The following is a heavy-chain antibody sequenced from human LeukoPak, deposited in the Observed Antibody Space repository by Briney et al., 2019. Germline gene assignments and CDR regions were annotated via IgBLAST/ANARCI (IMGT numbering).Heavy chain of an antibody. Sequence: SETLSLTCTVSGGSISSNYWSWIRQPPGKGLEWIGYIYYSGSTYYNPSLKSRVTISVDTSKNQFSLKLSSVTAADTAVYYCARVGWSGSTYFDYWGQGTLVTVSS. CDR1: GGSISSNY. D-gene: IGHD3-3*01. CDR3: ARVGWSGSTYFDY. CDR2: IYYSGST. J-gene: IGHJ4*02. V-gene: IGHV4-59*12.